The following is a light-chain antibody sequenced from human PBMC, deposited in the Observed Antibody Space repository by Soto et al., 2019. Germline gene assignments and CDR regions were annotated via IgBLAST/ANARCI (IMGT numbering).Light chain of an antibody. CDR3: LQDYDYPWT. J-gene: IGKJ1*01. V-gene: IGKV1-12*01. CDR2: AAS. CDR1: EDINSR. Sequence: DIQMTQSPSSVSASVGDRVTISCRASEDINSRLAWYQQKPGNAPKLLIYAASTLHNGVPSRFRGSGSGTNFTLTISSLQPEDFATYYCLQDYDYPWTFGQGTKVDIK.